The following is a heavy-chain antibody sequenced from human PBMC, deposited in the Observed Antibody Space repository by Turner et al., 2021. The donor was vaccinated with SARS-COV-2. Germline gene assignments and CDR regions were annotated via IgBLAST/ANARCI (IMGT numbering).Heavy chain of an antibody. D-gene: IGHD3-9*01. CDR1: GYTLTELS. CDR2: FDPEDGET. J-gene: IGHJ6*02. V-gene: IGHV1-24*01. Sequence: QVQLVQSGAEVKKPGASVKVSCKISGYTLTELSMYWVRQAPGKGLEWMGGFDPEDGETIYAQNFQGRVTMTEDTSTDTAYMELSSLRSEDTAVYFCATGGWALLFFDWLYGMDVWGQGTTVTVSS. CDR3: ATGGWALLFFDWLYGMDV.